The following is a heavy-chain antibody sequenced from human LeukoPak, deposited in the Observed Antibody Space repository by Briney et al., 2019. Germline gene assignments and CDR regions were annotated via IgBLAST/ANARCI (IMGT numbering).Heavy chain of an antibody. V-gene: IGHV1-18*01. CDR1: GYTFTSYG. J-gene: IGHJ4*02. CDR3: ASRRGYCTNGVCYLDY. D-gene: IGHD2-8*01. CDR2: ISAYNGNT. Sequence: GASVKVSCKASGYTFTSYGISWVRQAPGQGLEWMGWISAYNGNTNYAQKLQGGVTMTTDTSTSTAYMELRSLRSDDTAVYYCASRRGYCTNGVCYLDYWGQGTLVTVSS.